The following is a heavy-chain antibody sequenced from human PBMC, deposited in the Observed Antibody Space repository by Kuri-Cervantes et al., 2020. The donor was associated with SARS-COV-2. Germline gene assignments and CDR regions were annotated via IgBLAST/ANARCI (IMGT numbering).Heavy chain of an antibody. D-gene: IGHD3/OR15-3a*01. V-gene: IGHV4-34*01. CDR3: ARDLSILDYAFDI. CDR1: GESFSGYY. CDR2: VNHRGST. Sequence: GSLRLSCAFYGESFSGYYWNWICQSPGRGLEWIGEVNHRGSTNYNPSLKSRVTISVDTSSKQFSLHLGSVTAADTAVYYCARDLSILDYAFDIWGQGTMVTVSS. J-gene: IGHJ3*02.